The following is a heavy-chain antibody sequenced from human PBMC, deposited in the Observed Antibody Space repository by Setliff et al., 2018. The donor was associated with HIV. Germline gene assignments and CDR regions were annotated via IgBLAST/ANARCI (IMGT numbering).Heavy chain of an antibody. CDR1: GFTFGSYA. CDR3: ARGVPGICSGGTCYLEY. V-gene: IGHV3-30*02. J-gene: IGHJ4*02. Sequence: HPGGSLRLSCAASGFTFGSYAMHWVRQAPGKGLEWVTFIRHDGINEDYRDSVKGRFSVSRDNSKNTVFLQMNSLRVEDTALYYCARGVPGICSGGTCYLEYWGQGALVTVSS. CDR2: IRHDGINE. D-gene: IGHD2-15*01.